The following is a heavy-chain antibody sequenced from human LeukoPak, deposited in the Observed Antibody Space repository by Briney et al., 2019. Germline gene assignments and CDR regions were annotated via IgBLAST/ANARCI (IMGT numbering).Heavy chain of an antibody. Sequence: PGGSLRLSCAASGFTFSSYSMNWVRQAPGKGLEWVSSISSSSSYIYYADSVKGRFTISRDNSKNTLYLQMNSLTAEDTAVHYCAKDKAMVRGDSIDSWGQGTLVTVSS. CDR1: GFTFSSYS. CDR2: ISSSSSYI. J-gene: IGHJ4*02. D-gene: IGHD3-10*01. V-gene: IGHV3-21*01. CDR3: AKDKAMVRGDSIDS.